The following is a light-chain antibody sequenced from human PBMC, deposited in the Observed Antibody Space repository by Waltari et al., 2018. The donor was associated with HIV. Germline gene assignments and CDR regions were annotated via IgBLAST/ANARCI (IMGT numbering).Light chain of an antibody. V-gene: IGLV3-1*01. CDR2: QNT. Sequence: SYELTQPPSMYVYPGQTSSVPCSGDQLGDTSVSWDQQQPGQSPVFVIFQNTKRPAGIPVRFSGSNSGDTATRTISGTQAVDEADDYCQAWDSSSAVVFGGGTKLTVL. CDR3: QAWDSSSAVV. CDR1: QLGDTS. J-gene: IGLJ2*01.